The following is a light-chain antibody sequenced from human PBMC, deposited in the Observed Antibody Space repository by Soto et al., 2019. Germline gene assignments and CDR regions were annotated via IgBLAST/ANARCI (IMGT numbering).Light chain of an antibody. CDR3: QQRSNWPPYT. CDR1: QSVSNY. Sequence: EIVLTQSPATLSLSPGERATLSCRASQSVSNYLAWYQQKPGQAPSLLIYDASARVTGVPARFSGSGSGTDFTLPISSREHEDFAVYYCQQRSNWPPYTFGQGTKLEIK. J-gene: IGKJ2*01. CDR2: DAS. V-gene: IGKV3-11*01.